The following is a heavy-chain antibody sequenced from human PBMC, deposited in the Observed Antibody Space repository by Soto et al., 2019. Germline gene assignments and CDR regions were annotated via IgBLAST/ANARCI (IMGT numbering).Heavy chain of an antibody. J-gene: IGHJ5*02. CDR2: IHHSGPT. Sequence: SETLSLTCKVSGDSITSSDWWSWVRQTPGKGLEWIAEIHHSGPTNFNPSLKSRVNITIDNSKNQFSLTLTSVTAADTAVYYCARDVYSNDFTGRWLDLWGQGTLVTVSS. D-gene: IGHD4-4*01. CDR1: GDSITSSDW. CDR3: ARDVYSNDFTGRWLDL. V-gene: IGHV4-4*02.